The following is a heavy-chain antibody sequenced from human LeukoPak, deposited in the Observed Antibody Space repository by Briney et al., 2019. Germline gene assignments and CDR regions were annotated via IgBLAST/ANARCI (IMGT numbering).Heavy chain of an antibody. Sequence: GGSLRLSCAASGFSLTTYAMGWVRQAPGKGLEWVSVINDRGDSTYYADSVKGRFTISRDSSKNTLYLQMNSLRAEDTAFYYCAKGSAQYYFDSWGQGTLVTVSS. CDR3: AKGSAQYYFDS. CDR2: INDRGDST. D-gene: IGHD3-10*01. J-gene: IGHJ4*02. V-gene: IGHV3-23*01. CDR1: GFSLTTYA.